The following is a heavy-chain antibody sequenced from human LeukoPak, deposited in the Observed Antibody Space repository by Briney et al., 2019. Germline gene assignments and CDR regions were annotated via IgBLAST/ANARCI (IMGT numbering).Heavy chain of an antibody. CDR2: ISGSGGST. CDR1: GFAFSTYS. CDR3: AKDVSGGPRGY. V-gene: IGHV3-23*01. Sequence: PGGSLRLSCAASGFAFSTYSMNWVRQAPGKGLEWVSAISGSGGSTYYADSVKGRFTISRDNSKNTLYLQMNSLRAEDTAVYYCAKDVSGGPRGYWGQGTLVTVSS. J-gene: IGHJ4*02. D-gene: IGHD2-8*02.